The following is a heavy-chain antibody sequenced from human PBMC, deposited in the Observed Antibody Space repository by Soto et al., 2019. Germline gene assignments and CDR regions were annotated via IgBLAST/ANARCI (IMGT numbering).Heavy chain of an antibody. CDR2: IYHSGST. CDR3: AREDFAQKVDLTTMVRGSFYGMDV. Sequence: SETLSLTCAVSGYSISSGYYWGWIRQPPGKGLEWIGSIYHSGSTYYNPSLKSRVTISVDTSKNQFSLKLSSVTAADTAVYYCAREDFAQKVDLTTMVRGSFYGMDVWGQGTTVTVSS. D-gene: IGHD3-10*01. J-gene: IGHJ6*02. V-gene: IGHV4-38-2*02. CDR1: GYSISSGYY.